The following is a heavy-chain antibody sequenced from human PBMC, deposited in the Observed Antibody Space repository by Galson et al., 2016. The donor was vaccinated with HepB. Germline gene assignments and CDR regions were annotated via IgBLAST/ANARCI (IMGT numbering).Heavy chain of an antibody. D-gene: IGHD1-7*01. J-gene: IGHJ1*01. CDR3: ARGLDKNYDQGYFQH. V-gene: IGHV3-7*01. Sequence: SLRLSCAASGLIFSNYDFHWVRQAPGKGLEWVANIKQDGSEKYYVDSAKGRFTISRDNAKNSLYLQMNSLRAEDTAVYYCARGLDKNYDQGYFQHWGQGTLVTVSS. CDR1: GLIFSNYD. CDR2: IKQDGSEK.